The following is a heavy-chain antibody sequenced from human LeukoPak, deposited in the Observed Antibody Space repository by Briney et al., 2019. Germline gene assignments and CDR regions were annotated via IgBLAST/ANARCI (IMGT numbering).Heavy chain of an antibody. J-gene: IGHJ3*02. Sequence: PGGSLRRSCAASGFTFSSYWMSWVRQAPGKGLEWVANIKQDGSEKYYVDSVKGRFTISRDNAKNSLYLQMNSLRAEDTAVYYCARKGIVVVVAATPYAFDIWGQGTMVTVSS. CDR3: ARKGIVVVVAATPYAFDI. CDR1: GFTFSSYW. CDR2: IKQDGSEK. D-gene: IGHD2-15*01. V-gene: IGHV3-7*01.